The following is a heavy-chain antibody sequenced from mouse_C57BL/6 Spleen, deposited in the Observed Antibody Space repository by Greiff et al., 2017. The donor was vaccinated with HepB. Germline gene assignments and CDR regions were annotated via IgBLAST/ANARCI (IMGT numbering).Heavy chain of an antibody. CDR1: GFTFSDYG. D-gene: IGHD2-1*01. J-gene: IGHJ4*01. CDR3: ARGNYKGYYAMDY. V-gene: IGHV5-17*01. CDR2: ISSGSSTI. Sequence: EVQGVESGGGLVKPGGSLKLSCAASGFTFSDYGMHWVRQAPEKGLEWVAYISSGSSTIYYADTVKGRFTISRDNAKNTLFLQMTSLRSEDTAMYYCARGNYKGYYAMDYWGQGTSVTVSS.